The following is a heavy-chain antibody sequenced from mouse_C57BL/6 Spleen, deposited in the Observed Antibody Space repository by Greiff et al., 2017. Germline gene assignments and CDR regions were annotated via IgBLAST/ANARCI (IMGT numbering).Heavy chain of an antibody. V-gene: IGHV1-69*01. CDR1: GYTFTSYW. CDR3: ARRLYAMGY. CDR2: IDPSDSYT. Sequence: VQLQQPGAELVKPGASVKLSCKASGYTFTSYWMHWVKQRPGQGLEWIGEIDPSDSYTNYNEKFKGKSTLPVDKSSSTAYIQLSSLPSKDSAVYSSARRLYAMGYWGQGTSLTVSS. J-gene: IGHJ4*01.